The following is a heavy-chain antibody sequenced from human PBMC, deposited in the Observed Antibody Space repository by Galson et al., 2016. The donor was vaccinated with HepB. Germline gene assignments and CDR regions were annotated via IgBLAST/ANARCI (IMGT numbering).Heavy chain of an antibody. J-gene: IGHJ6*02. D-gene: IGHD3-3*01. CDR1: GFTFSSYA. CDR2: ISGSGGST. V-gene: IGHV3-23*01. Sequence: SLRLSCAASGFTFSSYAISWVRQAPGKGLEWVSAISGSGGSTYYADSVKGRFTISRDNSKNTLYLQMNSLRAEDTAVYYCAKDLGFLEWLFFDSYYYYGMDLWGQGTTVTVS. CDR3: AKDLGFLEWLFFDSYYYYGMDL.